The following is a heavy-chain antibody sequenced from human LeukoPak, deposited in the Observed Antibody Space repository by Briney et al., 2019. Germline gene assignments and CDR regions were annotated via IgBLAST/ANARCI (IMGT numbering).Heavy chain of an antibody. CDR2: IYSSGNT. Sequence: SETLSLTCAVSGASISSSNYYWGWVRQSPGKGLEWIGNIYSSGNTYYNASLKSRVTMYIDTSKNQFSLKLSSVTAADTAVYYCARVGNYYYHYMDVWGKGTTVTVSS. CDR1: GASISSSNYY. V-gene: IGHV4-39*07. D-gene: IGHD7-27*01. J-gene: IGHJ6*03. CDR3: ARVGNYYYHYMDV.